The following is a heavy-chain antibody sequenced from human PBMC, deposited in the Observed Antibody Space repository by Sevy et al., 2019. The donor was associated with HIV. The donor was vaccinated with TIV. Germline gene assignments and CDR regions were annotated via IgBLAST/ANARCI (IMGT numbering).Heavy chain of an antibody. CDR3: AREPYYDFWSGYYLPPYYYYYGMDV. J-gene: IGHJ6*02. CDR1: GGSSSGYY. Sequence: SETLSLTCAVYGGSSSGYYWSWIRQPPGKGLEWIGEINHSGSTNYNPSLKSRVTISVDTSKNQFSLKLSSVTAADTAVYYCAREPYYDFWSGYYLPPYYYYYGMDVWGQGTTVTVSS. V-gene: IGHV4-34*01. CDR2: INHSGST. D-gene: IGHD3-3*01.